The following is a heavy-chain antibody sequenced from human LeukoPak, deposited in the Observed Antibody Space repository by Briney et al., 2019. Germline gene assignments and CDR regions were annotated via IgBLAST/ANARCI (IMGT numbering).Heavy chain of an antibody. CDR1: GYTFTSYG. CDR3: AREVAPLEPPRVTIFGVPLLGHWFDP. Sequence: ASVKVSCKASGYTFTSYGISWVRQAPGQGLEWMGWISAYNGNTNYAQKLQGRVTMTTDTSTSTAYMELRSLRSDDTAVYYCAREVAPLEPPRVTIFGVPLLGHWFDPWGQGTLVTVSS. D-gene: IGHD3-3*01. J-gene: IGHJ5*02. V-gene: IGHV1-18*01. CDR2: ISAYNGNT.